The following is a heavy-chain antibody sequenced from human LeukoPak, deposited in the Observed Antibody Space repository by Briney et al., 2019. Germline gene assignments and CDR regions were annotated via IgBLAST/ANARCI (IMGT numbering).Heavy chain of an antibody. Sequence: GGSLRLSCAASGFTLSAYGMSWARQAPGKGLQWVACISSSSSYIYYADSLKGRFTISRDNAKNSLYLQMNSLRAEDTAVYYCARPFGDYDHYYGMGVWGQGTTVTVS. CDR2: ISSSSSYI. CDR3: ARPFGDYDHYYGMGV. V-gene: IGHV3-21*01. J-gene: IGHJ6*02. CDR1: GFTLSAYG. D-gene: IGHD4-17*01.